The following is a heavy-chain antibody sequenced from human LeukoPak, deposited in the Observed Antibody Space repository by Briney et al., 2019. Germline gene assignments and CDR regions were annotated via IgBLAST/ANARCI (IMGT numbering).Heavy chain of an antibody. D-gene: IGHD3-22*01. Sequence: GGSLRLSCAASGFTFSSYAMSWVRQAPGKGLEWVSGISWNSGSIGYADSVKGRFTISRDNAKNSLYLQMNSLRAEDTALYYCVVPYYYDSSGYWAWGQGTLVTVSS. CDR3: VVPYYYDSSGYWA. CDR2: ISWNSGSI. CDR1: GFTFSSYA. J-gene: IGHJ5*02. V-gene: IGHV3-9*01.